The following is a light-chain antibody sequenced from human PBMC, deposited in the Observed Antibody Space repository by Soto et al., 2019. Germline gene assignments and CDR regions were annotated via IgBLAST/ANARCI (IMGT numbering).Light chain of an antibody. CDR1: QSISSY. CDR3: QQSHSTPWT. J-gene: IGKJ1*01. Sequence: DIQMTQSPSSLSAAVGDRVTITCRASQSISSYLNWYQQKPGKAPKLLIYAASSLQSGVPSRFSGGGSGTDFTLTISSLQPADFATYYCQQSHSTPWTFGQGTKVDIK. CDR2: AAS. V-gene: IGKV1-39*01.